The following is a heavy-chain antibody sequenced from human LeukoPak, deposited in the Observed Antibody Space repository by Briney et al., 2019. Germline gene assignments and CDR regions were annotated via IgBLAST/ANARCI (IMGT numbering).Heavy chain of an antibody. Sequence: PGGSLRLSCAASGFTFNGYNMNWVRQAPGKGLEWISYITSSSSSNSYADSVKGRFSISRDNAKNSLYLQMKNLRAADTAVYYCAKLRGYSGYDTSFDYWGQGTLVTVSS. CDR2: ITSSSSSN. V-gene: IGHV3-48*01. CDR3: AKLRGYSGYDTSFDY. CDR1: GFTFNGYN. D-gene: IGHD5-12*01. J-gene: IGHJ4*02.